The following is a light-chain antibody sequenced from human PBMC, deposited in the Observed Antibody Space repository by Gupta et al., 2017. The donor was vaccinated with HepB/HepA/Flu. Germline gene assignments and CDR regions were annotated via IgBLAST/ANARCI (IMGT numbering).Light chain of an antibody. CDR3: QQYNNWPPIT. Sequence: EIVMTQSPATLSVSPGERATLPCRASQSVSSNLAWYQQKPGQAPRLLIYAASTRAAGISDRFSGSGSGTEFTLTISSLQSEDFAVYYCQQYNNWPPITFGQGTRLEIK. CDR2: AAS. CDR1: QSVSSN. J-gene: IGKJ5*01. V-gene: IGKV3-15*01.